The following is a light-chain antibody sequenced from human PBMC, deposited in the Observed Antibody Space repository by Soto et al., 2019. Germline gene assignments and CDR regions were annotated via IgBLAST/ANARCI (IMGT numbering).Light chain of an antibody. J-gene: IGKJ5*01. CDR2: MSS. CDR1: QSLLHSNGYKY. Sequence: DTVMTQSPFSLPVTPGEPASISCRSSQSLLHSNGYKYLDWYLQKPGQSPQLLIYMSSKRASGVPDRFSGSGSGTDFTLKSSRVEAEDVGVYYCMQALRTPYTFGQGTRLEIK. V-gene: IGKV2-28*01. CDR3: MQALRTPYT.